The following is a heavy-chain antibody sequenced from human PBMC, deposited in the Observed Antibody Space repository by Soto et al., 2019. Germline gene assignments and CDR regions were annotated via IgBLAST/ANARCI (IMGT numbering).Heavy chain of an antibody. Sequence: SETLSLTCTVSGGSISSYYWSWIRQPPGKGLEWIGYIYYSGSTNYNPSLKSRVTISVDTSKNQFSLKLSSVTAADTAVYYCARDSHDSSGYYYDYWGQGTLVTVSS. V-gene: IGHV4-59*01. J-gene: IGHJ4*02. CDR3: ARDSHDSSGYYYDY. CDR1: GGSISSYY. CDR2: IYYSGST. D-gene: IGHD3-22*01.